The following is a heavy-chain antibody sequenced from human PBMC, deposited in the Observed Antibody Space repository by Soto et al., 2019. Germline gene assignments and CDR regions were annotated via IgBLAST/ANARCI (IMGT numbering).Heavy chain of an antibody. V-gene: IGHV4-31*03. D-gene: IGHD6-13*01. CDR3: AREGGDSSSWYFDY. J-gene: IGHJ4*02. Sequence: PSETLSLTCTVSGGSISSGGYYWSWIRQHPGKGLEWIGYIYYSGSTYYNPSLKSRVTISVDTSKNQFSLQLNSVTPEDTAVYYCAREGGDSSSWYFDYWGQGTLVTVSS. CDR2: IYYSGST. CDR1: GGSISSGGYY.